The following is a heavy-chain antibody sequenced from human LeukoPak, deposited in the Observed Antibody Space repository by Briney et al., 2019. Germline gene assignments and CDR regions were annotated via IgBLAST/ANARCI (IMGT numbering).Heavy chain of an antibody. V-gene: IGHV3-23*01. J-gene: IGHJ6*02. CDR3: ARVPPSNLHYDILTGAVYYYGMDV. CDR1: GFTFSSYA. CDR2: ISGSGGST. Sequence: GGSLRLSCAASGFTFSSYAMSWVRQAPGKGLEWVSAISGSGGSTYYADSAKGRFTISRDNSKNTLYLQMNSLRAEDTAVYYCARVPPSNLHYDILTGAVYYYGMDVWGQGTTVTVSS. D-gene: IGHD3-9*01.